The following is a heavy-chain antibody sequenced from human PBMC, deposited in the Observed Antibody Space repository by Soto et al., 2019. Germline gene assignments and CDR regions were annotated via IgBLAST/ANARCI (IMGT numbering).Heavy chain of an antibody. CDR3: ARIMRDAVGQPDAMYYFDQ. D-gene: IGHD2-2*01. V-gene: IGHV2-26*01. CDR2: IFSDDEY. J-gene: IGHJ5*02. Sequence: QVTLKESGPVLVKPTETLTLTCTVSGFSLSNPKMGVSWIRQPPGKAPEWLAHIFSDDEYSYSTSLKSRLIISKDTYNSQVVLTMTNMDPRDSGTFYCARIMRDAVGQPDAMYYFDQWGQGTQVTVSS. CDR1: GFSLSNPKMG.